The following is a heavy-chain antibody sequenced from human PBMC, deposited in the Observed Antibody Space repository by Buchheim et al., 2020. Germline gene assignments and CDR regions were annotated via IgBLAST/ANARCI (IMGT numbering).Heavy chain of an antibody. Sequence: EVHLLESGGGLVQPGGSLRLSCVASGFSFSSFSMAWIRQSPEKGLEWVSGIGVSGTPTFYADFVKGRFTISRDHSTNTMYLEMNSLRAEDTAVYYCAKDPNWELAYWGQGT. D-gene: IGHD3-3*02. CDR2: IGVSGTPT. CDR1: GFSFSSFS. V-gene: IGHV3-23*01. J-gene: IGHJ4*02. CDR3: AKDPNWELAY.